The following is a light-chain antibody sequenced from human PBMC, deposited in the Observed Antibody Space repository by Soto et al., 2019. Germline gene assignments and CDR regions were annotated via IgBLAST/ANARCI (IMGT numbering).Light chain of an antibody. CDR1: PSVTRNS. J-gene: IGKJ1*01. CDR3: QQYGSSPT. Sequence: EIVLTQSPGTLSLSPGERAALSCRASPSVTRNSLAWYQQKPGQPPRLLIYGASTRATGIPDRFSGSGSGTDVPLTISRLEPGDFAVYYCQQYGSSPTFGQGTKVEI. CDR2: GAS. V-gene: IGKV3-20*01.